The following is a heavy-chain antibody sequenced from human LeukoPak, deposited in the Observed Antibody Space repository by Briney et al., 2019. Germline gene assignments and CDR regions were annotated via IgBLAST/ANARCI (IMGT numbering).Heavy chain of an antibody. J-gene: IGHJ4*02. Sequence: ASAKVCCKGSGYTFTNYGVSWVRQAPGQGLEWMGWISAYNGNTNYAQKFKDRVALSTDSSTITAYIELRSLTSDDTAVYYCAKWGDEAYWGQGTLVIVSS. CDR3: AKWGDEAY. V-gene: IGHV1-18*01. CDR2: ISAYNGNT. D-gene: IGHD3-10*01. CDR1: GYTFTNYG.